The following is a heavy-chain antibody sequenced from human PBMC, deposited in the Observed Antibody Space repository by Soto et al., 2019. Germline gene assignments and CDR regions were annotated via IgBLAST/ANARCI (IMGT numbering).Heavy chain of an antibody. D-gene: IGHD1-1*01. CDR2: IYYSGST. V-gene: IGHV4-59*01. Sequence: SETLSLTCTVSGGSISSYYWSWIRQPPGKGLEWIGYIYYSGSTNYNPSLKSRVTISVDTSKNQFSLKLSSVTAADTAVYYCARGTGNNWFDPWGQGTLVTVSS. CDR3: ARGTGNNWFDP. J-gene: IGHJ5*02. CDR1: GGSISSYY.